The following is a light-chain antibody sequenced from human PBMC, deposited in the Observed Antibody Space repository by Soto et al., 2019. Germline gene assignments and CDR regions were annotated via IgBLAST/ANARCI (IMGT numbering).Light chain of an antibody. CDR1: QSVGSNY. J-gene: IGKJ5*01. V-gene: IGKV3D-20*02. Sequence: EIVLTQSPGTLSLSPGERATLSCRASQSVGSNYLAWYQQKPGQAPRLLIYGASTRATGIPARFSGSGSGTDFTLTISSLEPEDFAVYYCQQRSNWPITFGQGTRLEIK. CDR3: QQRSNWPIT. CDR2: GAS.